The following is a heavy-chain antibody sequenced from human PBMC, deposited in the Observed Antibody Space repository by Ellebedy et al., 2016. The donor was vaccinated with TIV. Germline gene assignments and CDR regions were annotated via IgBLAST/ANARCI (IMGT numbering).Heavy chain of an antibody. J-gene: IGHJ4*02. D-gene: IGHD5-18*01. V-gene: IGHV3-48*04. CDR2: ISSSSRTI. CDR3: AREEGYSYGQTELDY. CDR1: GFTFSSHS. Sequence: GESLKISXAGSGFTFSSHSMNWVRQAPGKRLEWVSYISSSSRTIYYADSVKGRFTISRDNAKDSLYVQMNSLRAEDTAVYYCAREEGYSYGQTELDYWGQGTLVTVSS.